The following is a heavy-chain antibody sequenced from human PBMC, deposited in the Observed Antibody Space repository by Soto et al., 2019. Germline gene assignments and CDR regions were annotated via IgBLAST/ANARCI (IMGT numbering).Heavy chain of an antibody. J-gene: IGHJ6*02. CDR2: ISYDGSNK. CDR1: GFTFSSYG. D-gene: IGHD3-10*01. V-gene: IGHV3-30*18. Sequence: LSLSCAASGFTFSSYGMHWVRQAPGKGLEWVAVISYDGSNKYYADSVKGRFTISKDNSKNTLYLQMNSLRAEDTAVYYCAKERIFNRGDYYYGMDVWGQGTTVTVSS. CDR3: AKERIFNRGDYYYGMDV.